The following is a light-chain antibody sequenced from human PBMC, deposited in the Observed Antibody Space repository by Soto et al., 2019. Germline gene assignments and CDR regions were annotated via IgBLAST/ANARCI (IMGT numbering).Light chain of an antibody. Sequence: EIVITHSPSTLSVSPWERATLSCRASQSVSSNLAWYQQKPGQAPRLLIYGASTRATGIPARFSGSGSGTEFTLTISSLQSEDFAVYYCQQYNNWPNTFGGGTKVDIK. CDR2: GAS. CDR3: QQYNNWPNT. CDR1: QSVSSN. V-gene: IGKV3-15*01. J-gene: IGKJ4*01.